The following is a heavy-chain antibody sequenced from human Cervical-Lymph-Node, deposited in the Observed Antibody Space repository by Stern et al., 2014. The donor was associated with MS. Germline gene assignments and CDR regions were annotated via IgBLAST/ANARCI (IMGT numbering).Heavy chain of an antibody. Sequence: QVQLQESGPGLVKPSQTLSLTCTVSGGSISTGGYFWSWIRQHPGKGLEWIGFIYHSGTTYYNPSLKSRVPISVDTSKNQFSLTLSSVTAADTAVYYCARKGAIVPAAIENWFDSWGQGTLVTVSS. CDR3: ARKGAIVPAAIENWFDS. J-gene: IGHJ5*01. D-gene: IGHD2-2*01. CDR2: IYHSGTT. V-gene: IGHV4-31*03. CDR1: GGSISTGGYF.